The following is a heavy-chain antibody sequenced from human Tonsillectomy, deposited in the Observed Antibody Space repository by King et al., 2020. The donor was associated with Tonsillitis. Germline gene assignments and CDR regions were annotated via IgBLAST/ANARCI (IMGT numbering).Heavy chain of an antibody. D-gene: IGHD4-17*01. CDR1: GGSISSYY. CDR2: IYYSGST. Sequence: VQLQESGPGLVKPSETLSLTCTVSGGSISSYYWSWIRQPPGKGLEWIGYIYYSGSTNYNPSLKSRVTISVDTSKNQFSLKLSSVTAADTAVYYCARFYRDPSPTSYHFYGIDGLGQGTTVTVSS. J-gene: IGHJ6*02. CDR3: ARFYRDPSPTSYHFYGIDG. V-gene: IGHV4-59*01.